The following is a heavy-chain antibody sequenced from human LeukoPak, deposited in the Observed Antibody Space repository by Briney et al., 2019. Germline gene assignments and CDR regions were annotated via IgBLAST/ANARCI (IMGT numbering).Heavy chain of an antibody. J-gene: IGHJ4*02. Sequence: GGSLRLSCAAAGFIFSDYYMSWIRQAPGKGLEWVSYISSSGRTIYYADSVKGRFTISRDNAKNSLHLQMNSLKAEDTAVYYCARARYSSGWYDYWGQGTLVTVSS. CDR2: ISSSGRTI. D-gene: IGHD6-19*01. CDR3: ARARYSSGWYDY. V-gene: IGHV3-11*04. CDR1: GFIFSDYY.